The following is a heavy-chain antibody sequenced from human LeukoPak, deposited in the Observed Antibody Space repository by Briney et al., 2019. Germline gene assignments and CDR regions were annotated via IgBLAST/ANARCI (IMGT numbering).Heavy chain of an antibody. V-gene: IGHV3-9*03. Sequence: PGGSLRLSCAASGFTVSTNYMSWVRQAPGKGLEWVSGVSWNSGSIGYADSVKGRFTISRDNAKNSLYLQMNSLRAEDMALYYCAKDMGGSGRNWASNWFDPWGQGTLVTVSS. CDR1: GFTVSTNY. CDR2: VSWNSGSI. D-gene: IGHD1-26*01. CDR3: AKDMGGSGRNWASNWFDP. J-gene: IGHJ5*02.